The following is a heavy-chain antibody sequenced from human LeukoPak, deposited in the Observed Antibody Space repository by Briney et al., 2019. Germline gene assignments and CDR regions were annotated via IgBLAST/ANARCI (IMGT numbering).Heavy chain of an antibody. J-gene: IGHJ4*02. CDR2: ISSSSSYI. D-gene: IGHD6-13*01. Sequence: PGGSLRLSCVASGFSFSSYSMNWVRQAPGKGLEWVSSISSSSSYIYYADSLKGRFTISRDNAKNSLYLQMNSLRAEDTAVYYCARAGGQLLHGFGYFEYWGQGTLVTVSS. V-gene: IGHV3-21*01. CDR3: ARAGGQLLHGFGYFEY. CDR1: GFSFSSYS.